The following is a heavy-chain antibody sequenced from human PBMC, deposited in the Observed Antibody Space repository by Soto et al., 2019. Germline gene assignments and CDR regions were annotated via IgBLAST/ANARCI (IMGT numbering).Heavy chain of an antibody. Sequence: EVQLVESGGGLVKPGGSLRLSCAASGFSFSSDSMGWVRQAPGKGLEWVSSISSSGSFKNYADSVKGRFTISRDNAKNSLYLLLSGLKEEDTAVYYCASSPPTGTTLEWADSWGQGTLVTVSS. CDR2: ISSSGSFK. D-gene: IGHD1-7*01. CDR1: GFSFSSDS. CDR3: ASSPPTGTTLEWADS. J-gene: IGHJ4*02. V-gene: IGHV3-21*01.